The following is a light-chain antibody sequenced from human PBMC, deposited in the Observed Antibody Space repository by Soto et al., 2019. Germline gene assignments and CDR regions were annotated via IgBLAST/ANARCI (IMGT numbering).Light chain of an antibody. Sequence: DVQMTQSPSSLSASVGERVTITCQASQDISNCLNWYQQKPGKAPKLLVFDASNLETGVPSRFIGSGSGTDFTFTISSLQPEDIATYYCQQFESLPVTFGQGTKVDIK. CDR1: QDISNC. J-gene: IGKJ2*01. CDR2: DAS. CDR3: QQFESLPVT. V-gene: IGKV1-33*01.